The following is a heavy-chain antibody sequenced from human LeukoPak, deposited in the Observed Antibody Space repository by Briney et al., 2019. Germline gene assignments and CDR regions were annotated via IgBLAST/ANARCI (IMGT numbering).Heavy chain of an antibody. Sequence: SQTLSLTCAVYVHSLSCGRYSWSWIRQPRGKGLEWIGYFYHSWSTYYNPSLSSRITISVYRSKNQFSLKPSSGTAADTPVYFCARAPYYYDSSGVFPPDVWGQGTTVTVSS. CDR1: VHSLSCGRYS. V-gene: IGHV4-30-2*01. CDR3: ARAPYYYDSSGVFPPDV. J-gene: IGHJ6*02. D-gene: IGHD3-22*01. CDR2: FYHSWST.